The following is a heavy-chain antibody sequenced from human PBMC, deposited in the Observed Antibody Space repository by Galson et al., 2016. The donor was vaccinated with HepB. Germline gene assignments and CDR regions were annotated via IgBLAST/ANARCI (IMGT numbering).Heavy chain of an antibody. CDR3: ARDERWPRGMDV. D-gene: IGHD6-19*01. J-gene: IGHJ6*02. CDR1: GFTFSSYS. CDR2: ISSGSSYI. V-gene: IGHV3-21*01. Sequence: SLRLSCAASGFTFSSYSMHWVRQAPGKGLEWVSSISSGSSYIFYADSVKGRFTISRDNAKNSLFLQMNSLRAEDTAVYYCARDERWPRGMDVWGQGTTVTVSS.